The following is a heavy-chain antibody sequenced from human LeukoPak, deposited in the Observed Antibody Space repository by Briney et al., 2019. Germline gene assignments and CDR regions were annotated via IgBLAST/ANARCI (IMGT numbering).Heavy chain of an antibody. V-gene: IGHV4-34*01. CDR3: ARGRYSHGFLVVHNNAFDI. CDR2: INHSGST. Sequence: SSETLSLTCAVYGGSFSGYYWSWIRQPPGKGLEWIGEINHSGSTNYNPSLKSRVTISVDTSKNQFSLKLSSVTAADTAVYYCARGRYSHGFLVVHNNAFDIWGQGTMVTVSS. CDR1: GGSFSGYY. J-gene: IGHJ3*02. D-gene: IGHD5-18*01.